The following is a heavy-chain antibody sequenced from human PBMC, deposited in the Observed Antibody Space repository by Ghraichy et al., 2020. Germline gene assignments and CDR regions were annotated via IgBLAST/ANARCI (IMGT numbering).Heavy chain of an antibody. J-gene: IGHJ4*02. Sequence: SVKVSCKAGGGNFSTSALSWVRQARGQALEWMGRIVPLLGISTNAQKFQGRVTISADKSTSSMFMELSSLGSEDTAIYYCARDPDQGDYDYWGQGTLVTVFS. V-gene: IGHV1-69*04. CDR3: ARDPDQGDYDY. CDR1: GGNFSTSA. CDR2: IVPLLGIS.